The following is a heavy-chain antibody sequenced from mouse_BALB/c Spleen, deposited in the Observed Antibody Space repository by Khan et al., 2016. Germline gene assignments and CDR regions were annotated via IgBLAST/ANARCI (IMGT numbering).Heavy chain of an antibody. CDR1: GDSITSGY. V-gene: IGHV3-8*02. J-gene: IGHJ1*01. CDR2: ISYSGGT. D-gene: IGHD2-3*01. Sequence: EVQLQESGPSLVKPSQTLSLTCSVTGDSITSGYWNWIRKFPGNKLEYMGYISYSGGTYYNPSLKSRISITRDTSENQYFLKMNSVTSEDTATYXCAGYDGYYFDVWGAGTTVTVSS. CDR3: AGYDGYYFDV.